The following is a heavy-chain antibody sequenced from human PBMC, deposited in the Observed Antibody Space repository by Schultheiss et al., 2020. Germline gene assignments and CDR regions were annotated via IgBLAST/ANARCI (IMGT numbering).Heavy chain of an antibody. J-gene: IGHJ5*02. Sequence: SGPTLVKPTQTLTLTCTFSGFSLSTSGVGVGWIRQPPGKALEWLALIYWDDDKRYSPSLKSRLTITKDTSKNQVVLTMTNMDPVDTATYYCAHSHPPGIAAAGIEVGVNWFDPWGQGTLVTVSS. CDR1: GFSLSTSGVG. V-gene: IGHV2-5*02. CDR2: IYWDDDK. CDR3: AHSHPPGIAAAGIEVGVNWFDP. D-gene: IGHD6-13*01.